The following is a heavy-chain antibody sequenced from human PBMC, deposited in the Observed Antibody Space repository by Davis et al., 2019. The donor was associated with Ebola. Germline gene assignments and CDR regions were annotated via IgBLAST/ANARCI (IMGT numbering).Heavy chain of an antibody. Sequence: GGSLRLSCAASGFTFSNAWMSWVRQAPWKGLEWVGLIKRKTDGGTTDYAAPVKGRFAMSRDDSKNTLYLQMNSLKIDDTAVYYCTTLSTMTTIYFDLWGRGTLVTVSS. D-gene: IGHD4-17*01. CDR3: TTLSTMTTIYFDL. CDR1: GFTFSNAW. V-gene: IGHV3-15*01. J-gene: IGHJ2*01. CDR2: IKRKTDGGTT.